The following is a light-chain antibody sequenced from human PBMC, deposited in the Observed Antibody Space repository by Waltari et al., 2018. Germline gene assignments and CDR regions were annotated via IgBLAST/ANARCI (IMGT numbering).Light chain of an antibody. J-gene: IGKJ4*01. V-gene: IGKV2-28*01. Sequence: EIVLSQSPLSLPVTPEEPASISCRSSQSLLYSNGYNYLDWYLQKPGQSPQLLIYLGSNRASGVPDRFSGSGSGTDFTLKITRVEAEDVGVYYCMQALQTPLTFGGGTKVEIK. CDR3: MQALQTPLT. CDR1: QSLLYSNGYNY. CDR2: LGS.